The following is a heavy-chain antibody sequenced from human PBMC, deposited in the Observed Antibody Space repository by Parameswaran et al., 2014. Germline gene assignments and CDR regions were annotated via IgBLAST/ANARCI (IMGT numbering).Heavy chain of an antibody. V-gene: IGHV1-2*02. D-gene: IGHD3-10*01. J-gene: IGHJ5*02. Sequence: WVRQAPGQGLEWMGWINPNSGGTNYAQKFQGGVTMTRDTSISTAYMELSRLRSDDTAVYYCARFPEPLATMVRGVITWFDPWGQGTLVTVSS. CDR2: INPNSGGT. CDR3: ARFPEPLATMVRGVITWFDP.